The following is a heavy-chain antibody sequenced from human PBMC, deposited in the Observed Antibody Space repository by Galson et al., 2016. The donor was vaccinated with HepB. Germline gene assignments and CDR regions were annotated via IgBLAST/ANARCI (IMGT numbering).Heavy chain of an antibody. CDR2: IYSTGTT. Sequence: SLRLSCAASGFTVSNNYMIWFRQAPGKVLEWVSLIYSTGTTSYADSVQGRFTISRDNSKNTLYLQMNSLRAEDTAVFYWARDKSVYSSSWYPGPFDYWGQGTLVTVSS. D-gene: IGHD6-13*01. V-gene: IGHV3-66*01. J-gene: IGHJ4*02. CDR3: ARDKSVYSSSWYPGPFDY. CDR1: GFTVSNNY.